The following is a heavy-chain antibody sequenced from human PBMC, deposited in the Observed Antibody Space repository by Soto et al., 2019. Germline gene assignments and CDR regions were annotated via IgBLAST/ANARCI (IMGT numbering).Heavy chain of an antibody. CDR3: ARVGELLYAEYYFDY. J-gene: IGHJ4*02. D-gene: IGHD3-10*01. V-gene: IGHV4-39*01. Sequence: QLQLQESGPGLVKPSETLSLTCTVSGGSISSSSYYWGWIRQPPGKGLEWIGSIYYSGSTYYNPSLKSRVTISVATSKSQFSLKLSSVTAADTAVYYCARVGELLYAEYYFDYWGQGTLVTVSS. CDR2: IYYSGST. CDR1: GGSISSSSYY.